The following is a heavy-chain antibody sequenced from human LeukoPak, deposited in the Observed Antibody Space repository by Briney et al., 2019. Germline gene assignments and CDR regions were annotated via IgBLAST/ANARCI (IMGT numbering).Heavy chain of an antibody. J-gene: IGHJ6*03. V-gene: IGHV1-8*01. CDR1: GYTFTSYD. CDR3: ARDRELAARPNYYMDV. Sequence: ASVKVSCKASGYTFTSYDINWVRQATGQGLEWMGWMNPNSGNTGYAQKFQGRVTMTRNTSISTAYMELSSLRSEDTAVYYCARDRELAARPNYYMDVWGKGTTVTVSS. D-gene: IGHD6-6*01. CDR2: MNPNSGNT.